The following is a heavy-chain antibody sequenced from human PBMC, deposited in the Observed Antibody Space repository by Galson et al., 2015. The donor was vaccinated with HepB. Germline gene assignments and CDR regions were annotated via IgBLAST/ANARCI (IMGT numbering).Heavy chain of an antibody. CDR3: ARDDYGDYRWRD. J-gene: IGHJ4*02. CDR1: GGSISAYY. V-gene: IGHV4-59*01. CDR2: IYYSGST. Sequence: ETLSLPCTVSGGSISAYYWSWIRQPPGKGLEWIGRIYYSGSTNYNPSLKSRVTISVDTSKKHFSLKLSSVTAADTAVYYCARDDYGDYRWRDWGQGTLVTVSS. D-gene: IGHD4-17*01.